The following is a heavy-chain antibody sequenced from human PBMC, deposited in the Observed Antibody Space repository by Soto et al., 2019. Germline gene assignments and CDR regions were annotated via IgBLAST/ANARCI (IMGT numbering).Heavy chain of an antibody. D-gene: IGHD7-27*01. Sequence: EVQLVESGGGLVQPGGPLRLSCAASGFTFSSYSMSWVRQGPGKGLEWVSYIDTSGSTTYYADSVKGRFAISRDNAKNSLYLQVNSLRDEDTAVYYCARDRLTGDRREAFDIWGQGTMVTVSS. J-gene: IGHJ3*02. V-gene: IGHV3-48*02. CDR1: GFTFSSYS. CDR3: ARDRLTGDRREAFDI. CDR2: IDTSGSTT.